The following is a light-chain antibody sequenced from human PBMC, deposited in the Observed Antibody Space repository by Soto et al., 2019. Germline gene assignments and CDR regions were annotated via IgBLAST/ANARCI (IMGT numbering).Light chain of an antibody. CDR1: SSDVGAYNY. CDR3: SSYTSSSALA. J-gene: IGLJ2*01. V-gene: IGLV2-14*01. Sequence: QSALTQPASVSGSPGQSITISCTGTSSDVGAYNYVSWYQQHPGKAPKLMIYDVSNRPSGVSDRFSGSKSGNTASLTISGLQAEDEADYYCSSYTSSSALAFGGGTKLTVL. CDR2: DVS.